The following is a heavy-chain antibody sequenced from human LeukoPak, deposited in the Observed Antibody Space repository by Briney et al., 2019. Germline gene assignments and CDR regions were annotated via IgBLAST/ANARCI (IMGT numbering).Heavy chain of an antibody. J-gene: IGHJ4*02. CDR3: VRGPPGDY. V-gene: IGHV3-21*01. CDR2: ISSSSSYI. D-gene: IGHD3-10*01. CDR1: GFPFSAYS. Sequence: GGSLRLSCAASGFPFSAYSMKWVRQAPGKGLEWVSSISSSSSYIYYADSVKGRFTISRDNAKNSLYLQMNSLRAEDTAIYYCVRGPPGDYWGQGTLVTVSS.